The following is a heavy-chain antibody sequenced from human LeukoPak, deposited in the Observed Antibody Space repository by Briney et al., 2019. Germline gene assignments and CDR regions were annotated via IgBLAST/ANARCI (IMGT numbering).Heavy chain of an antibody. V-gene: IGHV4-4*07. J-gene: IGHJ3*02. Sequence: SETLSLTCTVSGDSISGYYWSWIRQPAGKGLEWIGRICNNENTNYNPSLKSRVTMSVDTSKDQFSLKLSSVTAADTAVYFCARGSGLTAFDIWGQGTVVAVSS. D-gene: IGHD3-3*01. CDR1: GDSISGYY. CDR2: ICNNENT. CDR3: ARGSGLTAFDI.